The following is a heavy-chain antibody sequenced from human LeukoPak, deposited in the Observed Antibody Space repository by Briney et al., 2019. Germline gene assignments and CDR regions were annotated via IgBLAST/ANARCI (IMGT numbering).Heavy chain of an antibody. D-gene: IGHD2-2*01. CDR3: ARAGTCSPTSRDGGIEY. V-gene: IGHV3-21*06. CDR1: GFAFSSYN. Sequence: GGSLRLSCAASGFAFSSYNMKWVRQAPGKGLEWVSFISTTSTYIYYADSVKGRFTVSRDNSKNLLYLQMDSLRVEDTAVYYCARAGTCSPTSRDGGIEYWGQGTLVTVSS. CDR2: ISTTSTYI. J-gene: IGHJ4*02.